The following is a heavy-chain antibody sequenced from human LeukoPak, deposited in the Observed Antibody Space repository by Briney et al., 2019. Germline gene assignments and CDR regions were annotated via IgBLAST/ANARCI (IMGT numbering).Heavy chain of an antibody. V-gene: IGHV4-34*01. D-gene: IGHD1-7*01. CDR2: INHSGST. CDR1: GGSFSGYY. CDR3: ASSPIQLELRGGWFDP. Sequence: SETLSLTCAVYGGSFSGYYWSWIRQPPGKGLEWIGEINHSGSTNYNPSLKSRVTIAVGTSKNQFSLKLSSVTAADTAVYDCASSPIQLELRGGWFDPWGQGTLVTVSS. J-gene: IGHJ5*02.